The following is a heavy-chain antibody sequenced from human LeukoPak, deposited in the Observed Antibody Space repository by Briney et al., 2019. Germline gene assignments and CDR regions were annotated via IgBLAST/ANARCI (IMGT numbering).Heavy chain of an antibody. J-gene: IGHJ3*02. Sequence: SQTLSLTCAVSGASISSGGYSWSWIRQPPGKGLEWIGYIYHSGSTYYNPSLKSRVTISLDRSKNQFSLNLSSVTAADTAVYYCARGGTFDTFAIWGQGTMVTVSS. CDR1: GASISSGGYS. V-gene: IGHV4-30-2*01. D-gene: IGHD2-15*01. CDR2: IYHSGST. CDR3: ARGGTFDTFAI.